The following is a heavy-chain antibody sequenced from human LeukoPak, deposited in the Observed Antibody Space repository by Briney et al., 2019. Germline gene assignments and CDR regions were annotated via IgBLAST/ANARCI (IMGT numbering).Heavy chain of an antibody. CDR2: IHPHGIF. D-gene: IGHD5-24*01. Sequence: SEILFPTCAVHGGSCDDYYCSWIRQPPGKGLEWIGEIHPHGIFYYNSSLTSRVTISIDTSKSQFSLRLTSVTAADTALYYCARGRDRSKAGDLWGQGSLVIVSS. CDR1: GGSCDDYY. CDR3: ARGRDRSKAGDL. V-gene: IGHV4-34*01. J-gene: IGHJ5*02.